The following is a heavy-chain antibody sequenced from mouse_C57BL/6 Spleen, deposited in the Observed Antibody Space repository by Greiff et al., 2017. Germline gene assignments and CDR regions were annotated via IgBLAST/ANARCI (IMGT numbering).Heavy chain of an antibody. CDR2: IWWDDDK. CDR3: AGLITTVVAGFDY. CDR1: GFSLSTFGMG. Sequence: QVQLKESGPGILQPSQTLSLTCSFSGFSLSTFGMGVGWIRQPSGKGLEWLAHIWWDDDKYYNPALKSRLTISKDTSKNQVFLKIANVDTANTATYYCAGLITTVVAGFDYWGQGTTLTVSS. D-gene: IGHD1-1*01. V-gene: IGHV8-8*01. J-gene: IGHJ2*01.